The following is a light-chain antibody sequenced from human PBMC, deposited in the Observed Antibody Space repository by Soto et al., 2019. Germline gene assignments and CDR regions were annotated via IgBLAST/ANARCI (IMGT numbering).Light chain of an antibody. J-gene: IGKJ1*01. CDR2: KAS. Sequence: DIKMTQSPSTLSASVGDRVTITCRASQSVDTCLAWYQQKPGKAPHLLIYKASSLETGVPSRFSGSGSVTEFTLTISSLQPDDFATYYCQQFYRYPWTLGQVTKVEIK. CDR3: QQFYRYPWT. V-gene: IGKV1-5*03. CDR1: QSVDTC.